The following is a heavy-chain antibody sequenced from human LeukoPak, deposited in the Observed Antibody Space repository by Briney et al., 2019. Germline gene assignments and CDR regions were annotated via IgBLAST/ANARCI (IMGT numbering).Heavy chain of an antibody. CDR3: AKGGTWRSGWYVL. CDR1: GFTFSSYA. V-gene: IGHV3-30-3*01. D-gene: IGHD3-16*01. Sequence: GGSLRLSCAASGFTFSSYAMHWVRQAPGKGLEWVAVISYDGSNKYYADSVKGRFTISRDNSKNTLYLQMNSLRAEDTAVYYCAKGGTWRSGWYVLWGQGTLATVSS. CDR2: ISYDGSNK. J-gene: IGHJ5*02.